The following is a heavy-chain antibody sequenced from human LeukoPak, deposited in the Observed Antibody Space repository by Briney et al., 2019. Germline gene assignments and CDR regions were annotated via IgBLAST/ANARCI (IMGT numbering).Heavy chain of an antibody. V-gene: IGHV3-21*01. Sequence: GGSLRLSCAASGFTFSSYSMNWVRQAPGKGLEWVSSISSSSSYIYYADSVKGRFTISRDNAKNSLYLQMNSLTAGDTAVYYCAREGVSSSWNNWYFDLWGRGTLVTVSS. D-gene: IGHD6-13*01. CDR2: ISSSSSYI. J-gene: IGHJ2*01. CDR1: GFTFSSYS. CDR3: AREGVSSSWNNWYFDL.